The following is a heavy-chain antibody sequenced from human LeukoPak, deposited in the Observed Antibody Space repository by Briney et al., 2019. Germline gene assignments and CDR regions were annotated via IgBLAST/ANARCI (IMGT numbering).Heavy chain of an antibody. J-gene: IGHJ4*02. V-gene: IGHV3-23*01. CDR3: ARLPYDFWSGYSPSG. Sequence: GGSLRLSCAASGFTFSSYPMSWVRQAPGKGLEWVSVISGSGGSTYYADSVKGRFTISRDNAKNSLYLQMNSLRAEDTAVYYCARLPYDFWSGYSPSGWGQGTLVTVSS. D-gene: IGHD3-3*01. CDR1: GFTFSSYP. CDR2: ISGSGGST.